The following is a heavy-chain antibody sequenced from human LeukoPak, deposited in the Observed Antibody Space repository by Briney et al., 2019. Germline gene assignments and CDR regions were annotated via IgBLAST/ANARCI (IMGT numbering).Heavy chain of an antibody. V-gene: IGHV4-39*07. CDR2: MYHSGST. CDR3: ARGFRGDNFDY. Sequence: SETLSLTCTVSGGSISSSSYYWGWIRQPPGKGLEWIGTMYHSGSTNYNPSLKSRVTISVDTSKNQFSLKLSSVTAADTAVYFCARGFRGDNFDYWGQGTLVTVSS. D-gene: IGHD7-27*01. CDR1: GGSISSSSYY. J-gene: IGHJ4*02.